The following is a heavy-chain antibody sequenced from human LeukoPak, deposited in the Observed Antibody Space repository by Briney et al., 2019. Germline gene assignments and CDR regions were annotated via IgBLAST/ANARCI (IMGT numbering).Heavy chain of an antibody. CDR1: GYTFSTYR. CDR2: INEDGSST. V-gene: IGHV3-74*01. CDR3: SRDTFGARDS. J-gene: IGHJ4*02. D-gene: IGHD3-10*01. Sequence: TGGSLRLSCAASGYTFSTYRMHWVRQGPGEGLVWVSRINEDGSSTSYAESVSGRLTISRDNAKNTLYLQMNSLRAEDTAVYYCSRDTFGARDSWGQGTLVTVSS.